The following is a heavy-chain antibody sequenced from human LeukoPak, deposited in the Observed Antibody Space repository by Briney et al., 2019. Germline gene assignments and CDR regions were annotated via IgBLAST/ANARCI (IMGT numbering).Heavy chain of an antibody. CDR1: GFTFSSYS. V-gene: IGHV3-48*01. CDR2: ISSSSSTI. Sequence: GGSLRLSRAASGFTFSSYSMNWVRQAPGKGLEWVSYISSSSSTIYYADSVKGRFTISRDNAKNSLYLQMNSLRAEDTAVYYCARAEGDYYYYFYMDVWGKGTTVTISS. CDR3: ARAEGDYYYYFYMDV. J-gene: IGHJ6*03.